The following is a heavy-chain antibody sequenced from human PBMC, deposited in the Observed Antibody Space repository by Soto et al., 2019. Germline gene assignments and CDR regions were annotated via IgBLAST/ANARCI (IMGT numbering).Heavy chain of an antibody. CDR2: IIPIFGTA. D-gene: IGHD6-19*01. CDR3: ARHLAVADLSRWYYFDY. V-gene: IGHV1-69*13. Sequence: SVKVSCKASRGTFSSYAISWVRQAPGQGLEWMGGIIPIFGTANYAQKFQGRVTITADESTSTAYMELSSLRSEDTAVYYCARHLAVADLSRWYYFDYWGQGTLVTVSS. J-gene: IGHJ4*02. CDR1: RGTFSSYA.